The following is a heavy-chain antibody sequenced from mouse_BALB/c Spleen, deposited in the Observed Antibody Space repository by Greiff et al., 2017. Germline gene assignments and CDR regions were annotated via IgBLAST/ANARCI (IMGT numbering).Heavy chain of an antibody. CDR1: GYNFTSYW. Sequence: VQLQQPGAELVKPGTSVKLSCKASGYNFTSYWINWVKLRPGQGLEWIGDIYPGSGSTNYNEKFKSKATLTVDTSSSTAYMQLSSLASEDSALYYCATQLAYWGQGTLVTVSA. J-gene: IGHJ3*01. CDR3: ATQLAY. V-gene: IGHV1-55*01. CDR2: IYPGSGST.